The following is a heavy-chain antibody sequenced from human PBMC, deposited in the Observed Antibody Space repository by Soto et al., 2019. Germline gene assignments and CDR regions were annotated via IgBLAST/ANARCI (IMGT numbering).Heavy chain of an antibody. J-gene: IGHJ4*02. V-gene: IGHV3-30-3*01. D-gene: IGHD4-17*01. CDR1: GFTFSNYA. CDR3: ARRPVTYYFDY. Sequence: QVQLVESGGGVVQPGRSLRLSCAASGFTFSNYAMHWVRQAPGKGLEWVAVISYDGSNKYYADSVKGRFTISRDNSKNTLYLQMNSQRAEDTAVYYCARRPVTYYFDYWGQGTLVTVSS. CDR2: ISYDGSNK.